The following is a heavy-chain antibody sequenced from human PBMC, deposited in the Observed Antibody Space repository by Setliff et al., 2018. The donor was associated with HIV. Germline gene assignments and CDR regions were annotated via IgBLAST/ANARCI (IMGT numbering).Heavy chain of an antibody. J-gene: IGHJ6*02. CDR1: GGTFSSYA. CDR2: IIPIFGTA. Sequence: SVKVSCKASGGTFSSYANSWVRQAPGQGLEWMGGIIPIFGTANYAQKFQGRVTITADESASTAYMELSSLRSEDTAVYSCARGLAYWGGACYPVSHYYYYYGMDVWGQGTTVTVSS. V-gene: IGHV1-69*13. D-gene: IGHD2-21*02. CDR3: ARGLAYWGGACYPVSHYYYYYGMDV.